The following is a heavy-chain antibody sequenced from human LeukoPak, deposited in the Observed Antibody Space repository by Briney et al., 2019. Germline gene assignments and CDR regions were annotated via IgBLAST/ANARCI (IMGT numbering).Heavy chain of an antibody. CDR2: INHSGST. D-gene: IGHD2-2*01. J-gene: IGHJ6*03. CDR1: GGSFSGYY. Sequence: SETLSLTCAVYGGSFSGYYWSWIRQPPGKGLEWIGEINHSGSTNYNPSLKSRVTISVDTSKNRFSLKLSSVTAADTAVYYCAREGKDIVVVPAAMRYYYYMDVWGKGTTVTISS. CDR3: AREGKDIVVVPAAMRYYYYMDV. V-gene: IGHV4-34*01.